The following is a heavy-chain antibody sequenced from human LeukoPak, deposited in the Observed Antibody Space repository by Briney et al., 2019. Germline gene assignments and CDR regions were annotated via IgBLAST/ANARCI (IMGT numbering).Heavy chain of an antibody. D-gene: IGHD3-16*01. J-gene: IGHJ5*02. CDR1: GFTFSSFW. CDR3: AKGAEIDL. V-gene: IGHV3-23*01. CDR2: VTGPGDTT. Sequence: PGGSLRLSCAASGFTFSSFWMHWVRQAPGKGLEWVSAVTGPGDTTYYADSVKGRFFMSREDSKTTVYLQMNSLRAEDTAIYYCAKGAEIDLWGQGTLVTVSS.